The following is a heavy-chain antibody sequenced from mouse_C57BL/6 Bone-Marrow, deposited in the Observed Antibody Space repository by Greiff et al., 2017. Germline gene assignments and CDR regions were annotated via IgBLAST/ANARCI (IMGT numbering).Heavy chain of an antibody. J-gene: IGHJ2*01. CDR2: IFPGSGST. D-gene: IGHD2-3*01. V-gene: IGHV1-75*01. CDR1: GYTFTDYY. CDR3: AREGGDGYYFDY. Sequence: LVESGPELVKPGASVKISCKASGYTFTDYYINWVKQRPGQGLEWIGWIFPGSGSTYYKEKFKGKATLTVDKSSSTAYMLLSSLTSEDSAVYFCAREGGDGYYFDYWGQGTTLTVSS.